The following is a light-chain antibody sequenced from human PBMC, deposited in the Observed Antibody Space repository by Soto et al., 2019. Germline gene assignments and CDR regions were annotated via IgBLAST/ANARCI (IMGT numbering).Light chain of an antibody. CDR3: SSYTSSTTSYV. Sequence: QSALTQPASVSGSPGQSITISCTGTSSDVGGYNYVSWYQQHPGKAPKLMLFDVSGRPSGVSNRFSGSKSGNTASLTISGLQAEDEADYYCSSYTSSTTSYVFGTGTKVTVL. J-gene: IGLJ1*01. CDR2: DVS. V-gene: IGLV2-14*01. CDR1: SSDVGGYNY.